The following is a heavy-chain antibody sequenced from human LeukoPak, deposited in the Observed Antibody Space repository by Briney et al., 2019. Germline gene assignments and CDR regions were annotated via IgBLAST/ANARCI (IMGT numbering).Heavy chain of an antibody. J-gene: IGHJ4*02. CDR3: ANLGLGYSSGWHKFDY. V-gene: IGHV5-51*01. D-gene: IGHD6-19*01. CDR1: GYSFTSYW. Sequence: GESLKISCKGSGYSFTSYWIGWVRQMPGKGLEWMGIIYPGDSDTRYSPSFQGQVTISADKSISTAYLQWSSLKASDTAMYYCANLGLGYSSGWHKFDYWGQGTLVTVSS. CDR2: IYPGDSDT.